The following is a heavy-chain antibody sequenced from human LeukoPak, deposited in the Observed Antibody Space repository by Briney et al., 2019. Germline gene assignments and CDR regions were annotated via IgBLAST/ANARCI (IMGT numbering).Heavy chain of an antibody. CDR3: ARHSTRAFDI. CDR2: ISDDGSKN. CDR1: GFTFGSYA. J-gene: IGHJ3*02. V-gene: IGHV3-30-3*01. Sequence: GRSLRLSCAASGFTFGSYAMHWVRQAPGKGLEWVALISDDGSKNYYADSVKGRFTISRDNSKNTLYVQMNSLRAEDTAVYYCARHSTRAFDIWGQGTMVTVSS. D-gene: IGHD2/OR15-2a*01.